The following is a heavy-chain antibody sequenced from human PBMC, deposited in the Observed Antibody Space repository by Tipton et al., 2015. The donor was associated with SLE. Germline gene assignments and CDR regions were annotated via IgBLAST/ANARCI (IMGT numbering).Heavy chain of an antibody. V-gene: IGHV4-59*08. Sequence: TLSLTCTVSGGSISSYYWSWIRQPPGKGLEWIGYIYYSGSTNYNPSLKSRVTISVDTSKNQFSLKLSSVTAADTAVYYCARSLATDAFDIWGQGTIVTVSS. CDR1: GGSISSYY. CDR3: ARSLATDAFDI. J-gene: IGHJ3*02. CDR2: IYYSGST.